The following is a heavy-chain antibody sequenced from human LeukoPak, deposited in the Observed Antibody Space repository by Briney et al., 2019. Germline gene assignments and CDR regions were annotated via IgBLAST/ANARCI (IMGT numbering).Heavy chain of an antibody. CDR1: GFTFDDYA. CDR3: AKDRSRTIFGVVIDY. CDR2: ISWNSGSI. Sequence: GGSLRLSCAASGFTFDDYAMHWVRQAPGKGLEWVSGISWNSGSIGYADSVKGRFTISRDNAKNSLYLQMNSLRAEDMALYYCAKDRSRTIFGVVIDYWGQGTLVTVSS. J-gene: IGHJ4*02. V-gene: IGHV3-9*03. D-gene: IGHD3-3*01.